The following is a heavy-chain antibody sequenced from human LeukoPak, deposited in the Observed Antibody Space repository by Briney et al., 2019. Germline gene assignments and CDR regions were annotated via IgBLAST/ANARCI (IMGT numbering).Heavy chain of an antibody. CDR3: ARQKTSSGWYGLVYFDH. CDR2: ISSSSSTI. V-gene: IGHV3-48*01. D-gene: IGHD6-19*01. CDR1: GLTFSNYG. J-gene: IGHJ4*02. Sequence: PGGSLRLSCVASGLTFSNYGMHWVRQAPGEGLEWISYISSSSSTIYYADSVKGRFTISRDNAKNSLYLQMNSLRAEDTAVYYCARQKTSSGWYGLVYFDHWGQGTLVTVSS.